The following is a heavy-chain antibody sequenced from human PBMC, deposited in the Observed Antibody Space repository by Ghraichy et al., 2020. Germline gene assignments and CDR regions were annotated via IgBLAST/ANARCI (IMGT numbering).Heavy chain of an antibody. Sequence: GGSLRLSCAASGFILSNYWMHWVRQAPGKGLVWVSRIKNDGSKTIYADSVKGRFTISRDNAKNTLYLQMNSLSAEDTAVYYCAREYCSGGRCFFGTGGSHLDYWGQGALVTVSS. CDR1: GFILSNYW. V-gene: IGHV3-74*01. J-gene: IGHJ4*02. CDR2: IKNDGSKT. CDR3: AREYCSGGRCFFGTGGSHLDY. D-gene: IGHD2-15*01.